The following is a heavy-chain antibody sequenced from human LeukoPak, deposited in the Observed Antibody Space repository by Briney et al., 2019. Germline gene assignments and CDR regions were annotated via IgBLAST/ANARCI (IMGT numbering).Heavy chain of an antibody. Sequence: QPGGSLILSCAASGFTFSSYAMTWVRQAPGKGLEWVSTITGSGGYTYYADSVKGRFTISRDNSKNTLFLRMNSLRAEDTAVYFCAKQSLYDSSGHFHYWGQGTLVTVSS. CDR3: AKQSLYDSSGHFHY. CDR2: ITGSGGYT. D-gene: IGHD3-22*01. J-gene: IGHJ4*02. V-gene: IGHV3-23*01. CDR1: GFTFSSYA.